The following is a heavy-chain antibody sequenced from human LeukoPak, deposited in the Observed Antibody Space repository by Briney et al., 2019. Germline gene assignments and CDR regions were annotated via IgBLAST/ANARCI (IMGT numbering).Heavy chain of an antibody. CDR1: GFTFSDYY. V-gene: IGHV3-11*04. D-gene: IGHD4-17*01. CDR2: ISSSGSSV. J-gene: IGHJ6*04. CDR3: ARAVTGLDV. Sequence: GGSLRLSCAASGFTFSDYYMSWIRPAPGKGLEWVSYISSSGSSVSHAASVKGRFTISRDKANNSLYLQINSLRAEDTAVYYCARAVTGLDVWGKGTTVTVSS.